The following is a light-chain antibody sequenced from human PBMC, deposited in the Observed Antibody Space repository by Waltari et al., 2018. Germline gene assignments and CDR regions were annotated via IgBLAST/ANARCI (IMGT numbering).Light chain of an antibody. CDR1: QGISSY. CDR2: GAS. Sequence: DIKLTQSPSFLSASVGDRVTITCRASQGISSYLAWYQQKPGKAPKLLIYGASTVQSGVPSRFSGSGSGTEFTLTISSLQPEDFATYSCQQLNSYPNTFGQGTKLEIK. CDR3: QQLNSYPNT. V-gene: IGKV1-9*01. J-gene: IGKJ2*01.